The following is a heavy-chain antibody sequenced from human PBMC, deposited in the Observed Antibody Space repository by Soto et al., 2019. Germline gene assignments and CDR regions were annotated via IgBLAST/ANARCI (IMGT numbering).Heavy chain of an antibody. D-gene: IGHD3-10*01. CDR2: ISAYNGNT. J-gene: IGHJ6*02. V-gene: IGHV1-18*01. Sequence: QVQLVQSGAEVKKPGASVKVSCKASGYTFTSYGISWVRQAPGQGLEWMGWISAYNGNTNYAQKLQDRVTMTTDTSTSTAYMELRSLRSDDTAVYYCASGVGELSYYYYYGMDVWGQGTTVTVSS. CDR1: GYTFTSYG. CDR3: ASGVGELSYYYYYGMDV.